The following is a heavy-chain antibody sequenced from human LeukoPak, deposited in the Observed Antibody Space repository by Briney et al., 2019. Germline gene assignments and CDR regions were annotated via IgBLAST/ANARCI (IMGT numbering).Heavy chain of an antibody. D-gene: IGHD3-3*01. J-gene: IGHJ6*02. V-gene: IGHV3-21*01. CDR3: ARVTIFGYYYGMDV. Sequence: PGGSLRLSCAASGFTFSSYSMNWVRQAPGKGLEWVSSISSSSSYIYYADSVKGRFTISRDNAKNSLYLQMNRLRAEDTAVYYCARVTIFGYYYGMDVWGQGTTVTVSS. CDR1: GFTFSSYS. CDR2: ISSSSSYI.